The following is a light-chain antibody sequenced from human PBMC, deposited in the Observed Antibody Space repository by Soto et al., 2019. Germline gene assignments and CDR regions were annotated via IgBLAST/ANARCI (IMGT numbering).Light chain of an antibody. CDR2: GAS. CDR3: QQYGSSLFT. V-gene: IGKV3-20*01. Sequence: PGERATLSCRASQTVSSSYLAWYQQKPGQAPRLLIYGASSRATGIPDRFSGSGSGTDFTLTISRLEPEDFAVYYCQQYGSSLFTFGPGTKVDIK. J-gene: IGKJ3*01. CDR1: QTVSSSY.